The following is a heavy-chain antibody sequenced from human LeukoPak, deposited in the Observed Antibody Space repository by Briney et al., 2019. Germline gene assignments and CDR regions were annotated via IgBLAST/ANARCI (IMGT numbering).Heavy chain of an antibody. V-gene: IGHV4-59*01. CDR2: IYYSGTT. Sequence: SETLSLTCTVSGGSISAYYWSWIRQPPGKGLEWIANIYYSGTTNHNPSLRSRVTISVDTSKNQFSLKLSSVTAADTAVYYCARDLLGFEDYWGQGTLVTVSS. D-gene: IGHD2-8*02. CDR1: GGSISAYY. J-gene: IGHJ4*02. CDR3: ARDLLGFEDY.